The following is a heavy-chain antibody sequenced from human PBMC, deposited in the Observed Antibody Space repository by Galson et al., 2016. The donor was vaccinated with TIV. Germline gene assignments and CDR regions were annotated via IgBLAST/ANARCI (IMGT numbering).Heavy chain of an antibody. CDR3: TKSEDFVVFHH. D-gene: IGHD2-15*01. J-gene: IGHJ4*02. CDR2: VRTKPNNYAT. V-gene: IGHV3-73*01. Sequence: SLRLSCAASGFTFSASTMHWVRQASGKGLEWVARVRTKPNNYATAYAASVEGRFTISRDDSKNTAYLQMNSLITEDTAVYYCTKSEDFVVFHHWCQGALVAVSS. CDR1: GFTFSAST.